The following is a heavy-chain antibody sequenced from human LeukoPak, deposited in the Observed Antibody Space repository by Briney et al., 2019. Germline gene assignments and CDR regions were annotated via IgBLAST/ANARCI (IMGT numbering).Heavy chain of an antibody. CDR1: GFPYSSYD. CDR2: ISSSGTTI. Sequence: GGSLRLSCAASGFPYSSYDMSWVRQAPGKGLEWVSYISSSGTTIYYADSVKGRFTVSRDNAKNSLYLQMNSLRAEDTAIYYCVRGLAATYTIDFDYWGQGTLVTVSS. J-gene: IGHJ4*02. V-gene: IGHV3-48*03. D-gene: IGHD6-13*01. CDR3: VRGLAATYTIDFDY.